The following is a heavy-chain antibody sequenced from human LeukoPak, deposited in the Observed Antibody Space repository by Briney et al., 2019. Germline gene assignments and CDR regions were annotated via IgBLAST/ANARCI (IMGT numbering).Heavy chain of an antibody. CDR3: ARGYDSKSTYFDY. V-gene: IGHV4-59*01. J-gene: IGHJ4*02. Sequence: SETLSLTCTVSGGSISSYYWSWIRQPPGKGLEWIGYVHYSGSTNYNPSVNSRVTISVETSKNQFSLRLNSVTAADTAVYYCARGYDSKSTYFDYWGQGTLVTVSS. CDR1: GGSISSYY. D-gene: IGHD5-12*01. CDR2: VHYSGST.